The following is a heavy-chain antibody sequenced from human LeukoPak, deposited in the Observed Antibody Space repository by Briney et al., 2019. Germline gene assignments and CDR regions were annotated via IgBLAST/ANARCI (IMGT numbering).Heavy chain of an antibody. J-gene: IGHJ3*02. CDR2: IHSSSGSI. Sequence: GGSLSLSCAASGSNFTNYNMNWVRQAPGKGLEWVSSIHSSSGSIYYADSLKGRFTISRDNAKNSLYLQMNSLRAEDTAVYYCARDLAWDAFDISGQGTMVTVSS. CDR3: ARDLAWDAFDI. CDR1: GSNFTNYN. V-gene: IGHV3-21*01.